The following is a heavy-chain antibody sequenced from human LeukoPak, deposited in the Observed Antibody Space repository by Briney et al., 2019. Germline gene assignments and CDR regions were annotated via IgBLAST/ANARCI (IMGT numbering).Heavy chain of an antibody. CDR1: GGTFSSYT. CDR3: ARVKGVGWYFNY. D-gene: IGHD2-8*01. CDR2: IIPILGIA. J-gene: IGHJ4*02. Sequence: SVKVSCKASGGTFSSYTISWVRHAPGQGLEWMGRIIPILGIANYAQKFQGRVTITADKSTSTAYMELSSLRSEDTAVYYCARVKGVGWYFNYWGQGTLVTVSS. V-gene: IGHV1-69*02.